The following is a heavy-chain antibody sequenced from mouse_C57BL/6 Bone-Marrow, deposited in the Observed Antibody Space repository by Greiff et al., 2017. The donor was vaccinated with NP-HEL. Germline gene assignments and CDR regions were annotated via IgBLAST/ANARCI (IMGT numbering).Heavy chain of an antibody. Sequence: EVQLHQSVAELVRPGASVKLSCTASGFTITNTYMHWVKQRPDQGLEWIGRIDPANGNTKYAPKFQGKATITADTSSNTAYLQLSSLTSEDTAIYYCARNDGYPYYAMDYWGQGTSVTVSS. V-gene: IGHV14-3*01. CDR1: GFTITNTY. J-gene: IGHJ4*01. CDR2: IDPANGNT. D-gene: IGHD2-3*01. CDR3: ARNDGYPYYAMDY.